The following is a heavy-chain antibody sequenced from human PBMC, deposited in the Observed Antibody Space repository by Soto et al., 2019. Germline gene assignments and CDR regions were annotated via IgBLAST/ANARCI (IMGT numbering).Heavy chain of an antibody. Sequence: EVQLLESGGGLVQPGGSLRLSCAASGFTFSSYAMSWVRQAPGKGLEWVSVISGSGSSTYYADSVKGRLTISRDNSKSPLYLQMNSLRAEDTAVYYCARRSTSWAFDIWGQGTMVTVSS. D-gene: IGHD2-2*01. CDR3: ARRSTSWAFDI. J-gene: IGHJ3*02. CDR1: GFTFSSYA. V-gene: IGHV3-23*01. CDR2: ISGSGSST.